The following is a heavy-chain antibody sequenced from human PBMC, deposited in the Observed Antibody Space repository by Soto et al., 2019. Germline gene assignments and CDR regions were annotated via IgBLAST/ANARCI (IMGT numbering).Heavy chain of an antibody. Sequence: QVQLVESGGGVVQPGRSLRLSCAASGFTFSSYGMHWVRQAPGKGLEWVAVISYDGSNKYYADSVKGRFTISRDNSKNTVYMQMNSVSAEDTAVSYCAKDRIPQGGGPMGYYYDYGMDVWGQGTTVTVSS. J-gene: IGHJ6*02. CDR3: AKDRIPQGGGPMGYYYDYGMDV. CDR1: GFTFSSYG. CDR2: ISYDGSNK. V-gene: IGHV3-30*18. D-gene: IGHD2-15*01.